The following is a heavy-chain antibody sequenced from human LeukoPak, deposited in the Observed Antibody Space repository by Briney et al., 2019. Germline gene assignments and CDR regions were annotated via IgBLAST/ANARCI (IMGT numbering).Heavy chain of an antibody. Sequence: TLSLTCAVSGGSISSGGYSWSWIRQPPGKGLEWIGYIYHSGSTYYNPSLKSRVTISVDRSKNQFSLKLSSVTAADTAVYYCARGPNGGFDPWGQGTLVTVSS. D-gene: IGHD2-8*01. J-gene: IGHJ5*02. V-gene: IGHV4-30-2*01. CDR1: GGSISSGGYS. CDR2: IYHSGST. CDR3: ARGPNGGFDP.